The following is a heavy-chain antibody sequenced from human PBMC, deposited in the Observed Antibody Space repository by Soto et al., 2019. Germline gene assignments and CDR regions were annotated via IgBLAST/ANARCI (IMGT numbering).Heavy chain of an antibody. V-gene: IGHV3-23*01. CDR2: ISGSGGST. Sequence: GGSLRLSCAASGFTFSSYAMSWVRQAPGKGLEWVSAISGSGGSTYYADSVKGRFTISRDNSKNTLYLQMNSLRAEDTAVYYCAKAGPDLIGDYSVGDYYYYGMDVWGQGTTVTVSS. CDR3: AKAGPDLIGDYSVGDYYYYGMDV. CDR1: GFTFSSYA. D-gene: IGHD4-17*01. J-gene: IGHJ6*02.